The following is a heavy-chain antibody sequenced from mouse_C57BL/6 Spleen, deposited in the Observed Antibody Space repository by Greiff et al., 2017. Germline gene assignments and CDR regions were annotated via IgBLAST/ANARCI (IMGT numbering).Heavy chain of an antibody. CDR1: GFNIKDDY. D-gene: IGHD2-4*01. CDR3: TTYDYDRLFAY. J-gene: IGHJ3*01. V-gene: IGHV14-4*01. Sequence: VQLKQSGAELVRPGASVKLSCTASGFNIKDDYMHWVKQRPEQGLEWIGWIDPENGDTEYASKFQGKATITADTSSNTAYLQLSSLTSEDTAVYYCTTYDYDRLFAYWGQGTLVTVSA. CDR2: IDPENGDT.